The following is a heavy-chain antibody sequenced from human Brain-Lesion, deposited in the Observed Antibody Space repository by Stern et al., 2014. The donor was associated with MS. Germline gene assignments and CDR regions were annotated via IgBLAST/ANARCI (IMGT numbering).Heavy chain of an antibody. CDR2: IYYSGNT. CDR3: AGEEDIRYCSGGSCTGNWFDP. CDR1: GGSVSSTSYA. J-gene: IGHJ5*02. Sequence: VQLVESGPGLVKPSETLSLTCTVAGGSVSSTSYAWAWIRQPPGKGLEWIGTIYYSGNTYYSPSRKRRLTISLDTSKIHFSLRLGFLTAAGTAVYYCAGEEDIRYCSGGSCTGNWFDPWGQGTLVTVSS. D-gene: IGHD2-15*01. V-gene: IGHV4-39*02.